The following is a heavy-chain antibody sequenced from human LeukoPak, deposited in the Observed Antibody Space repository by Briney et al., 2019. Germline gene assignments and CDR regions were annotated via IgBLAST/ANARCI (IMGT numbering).Heavy chain of an antibody. CDR3: ARDRIAAAGRGYYYYYGMDV. Sequence: SVKVSCKASGGTFSSYAISWVRQAPGQGLEWIGGIIPIFGTANYAQKFQGRVTITADESTSTAYMELSSLRSEDTAVYYCARDRIAAAGRGYYYYYGMDVWGKGTTVTVSS. D-gene: IGHD6-13*01. CDR1: GGTFSSYA. CDR2: IIPIFGTA. J-gene: IGHJ6*04. V-gene: IGHV1-69*01.